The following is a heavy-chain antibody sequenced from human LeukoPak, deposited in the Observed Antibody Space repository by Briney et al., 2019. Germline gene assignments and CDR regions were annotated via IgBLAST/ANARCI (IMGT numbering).Heavy chain of an antibody. CDR2: INHSGST. Sequence: SETLSLTCVLYGGSSSNYYWSWIRQPPGKGLEWIGEINHSGSTNYNPSLKSRVTISVDTSKNQFSLKLSSVTAADTAVYYCASLTYDSSGYSGFDPWGQGTLVTVSS. CDR1: GGSSSNYY. V-gene: IGHV4-34*01. J-gene: IGHJ5*02. CDR3: ASLTYDSSGYSGFDP. D-gene: IGHD3-22*01.